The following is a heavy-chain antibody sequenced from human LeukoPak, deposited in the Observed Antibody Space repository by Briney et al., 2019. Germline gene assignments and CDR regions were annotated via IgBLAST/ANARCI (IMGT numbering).Heavy chain of an antibody. J-gene: IGHJ4*02. CDR2: INPSGGST. CDR1: GYTFTSYY. D-gene: IGHD4-17*01. CDR3: AVSDYGDYDY. V-gene: IGHV1-46*01. Sequence: ASVKVSCKASGYTFTSYYMHWVRQAPGQGLEWMGLINPSGGSTSYAQKFQGRVTVTRDTSTGTVYMELSSLRSEDAAVYYCAVSDYGDYDYWGQGTLVTVSS.